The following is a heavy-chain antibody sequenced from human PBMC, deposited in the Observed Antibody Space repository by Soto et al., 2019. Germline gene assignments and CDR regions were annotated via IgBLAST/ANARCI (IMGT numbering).Heavy chain of an antibody. CDR2: IKQDGSEK. CDR1: GFTVGDDA. CDR3: ARDSVAAGGLDP. Sequence: PGGSLRLSCTASGFTVGDDAMSWVRQAPGKGLEWVGNIKQDGSEKYYVDSVRGRFAISRDNAKNSLYLQMNSLRVEDTALYYCARDSVAAGGLDPWGQGTLVTVSS. D-gene: IGHD6-19*01. V-gene: IGHV3-7*03. J-gene: IGHJ5*02.